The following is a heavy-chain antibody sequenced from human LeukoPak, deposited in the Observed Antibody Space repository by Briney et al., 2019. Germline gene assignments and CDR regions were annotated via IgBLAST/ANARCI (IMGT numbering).Heavy chain of an antibody. V-gene: IGHV4-59*01. Sequence: PSETLSLTCTVSSGSINSYYWSWIRQSPGKGLEWIGYIYYTGNIRYNPSLKSRVTISVDTSKNQFSLKVNSVTAADTAVYYCASSSGSGRSDYWGQGTLVTASS. CDR1: SGSINSYY. CDR3: ASSSGSGRSDY. D-gene: IGHD3-10*01. CDR2: IYYTGNI. J-gene: IGHJ4*02.